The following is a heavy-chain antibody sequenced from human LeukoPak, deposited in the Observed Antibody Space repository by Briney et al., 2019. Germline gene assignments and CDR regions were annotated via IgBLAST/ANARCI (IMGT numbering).Heavy chain of an antibody. Sequence: PSETLSLTCAVYGVSFSGYYWSWIRQPPGKGLEWIGEINHSGSTNYNPSLKSRVTISVDTSKNQFSLKLSSVTAADTAVYYCARGSEVTTSFDYWGQGTLVTVSS. V-gene: IGHV4-34*01. D-gene: IGHD4-17*01. CDR3: ARGSEVTTSFDY. J-gene: IGHJ4*02. CDR1: GVSFSGYY. CDR2: INHSGST.